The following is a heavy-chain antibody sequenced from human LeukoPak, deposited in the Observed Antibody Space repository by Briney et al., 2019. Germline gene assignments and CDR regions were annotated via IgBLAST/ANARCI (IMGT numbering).Heavy chain of an antibody. CDR2: INPNSGGT. D-gene: IGHD3-9*01. Sequence: GASVKVSCKASGYTFTGYYMHWVRQAPGQGLEWMGRINPNSGGTNYAQKFQGRVTMTRDTSISTAYMELSRLRSDDTAVYYRARGPSSYDILTGYSYWGQGTLVTVSS. CDR1: GYTFTGYY. J-gene: IGHJ4*02. V-gene: IGHV1-2*06. CDR3: ARGPSSYDILTGYSY.